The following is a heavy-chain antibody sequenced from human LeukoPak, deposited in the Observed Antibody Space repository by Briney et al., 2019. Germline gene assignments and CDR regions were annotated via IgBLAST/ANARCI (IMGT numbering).Heavy chain of an antibody. J-gene: IGHJ4*02. CDR3: ARYSGSCYNS. CDR2: ISTNGDGT. Sequence: GSLRLSCAASGFTFSTYAMHWVRQGPGKVLEYVSAISTNGDGTYYASSVTGRFTISRDNSKNTLYLQMGSLRAEDTAVYYCARYSGSCYNSWGQGTLVTVSS. V-gene: IGHV3-64*01. CDR1: GFTFSTYA. D-gene: IGHD2-15*01.